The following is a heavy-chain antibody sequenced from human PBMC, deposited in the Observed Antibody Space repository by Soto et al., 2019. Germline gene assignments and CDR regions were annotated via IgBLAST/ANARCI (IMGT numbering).Heavy chain of an antibody. Sequence: QLVHSAVEVKRPGASVRVSCEASGYTFIDYGITSVRQAPGQGLEWMGWISTSIGHTNYAQKFQGRVTMTTDTSTSTAYMELRRLRSDDTAVYYCARGSYCSGGTCTTWFAPWGQGTLVTVSS. V-gene: IGHV1-18*01. CDR2: ISTSIGHT. D-gene: IGHD2-15*01. CDR1: GYTFIDYG. J-gene: IGHJ5*02. CDR3: ARGSYCSGGTCTTWFAP.